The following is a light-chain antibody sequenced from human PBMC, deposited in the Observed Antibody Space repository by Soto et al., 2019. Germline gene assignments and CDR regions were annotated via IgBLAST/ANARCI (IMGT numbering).Light chain of an antibody. J-gene: IGLJ3*02. V-gene: IGLV4-60*02. CDR2: LDRSGSY. CDR3: ETWYSNTHKV. Sequence: QLVLTQSSSASASLGSSVKLTCILSSGHSTYIIAWHQQQPGKAPRFLMTLDRSGSYNRGSGVPDRFSGSSSGADRYLTNSNLQFEDEGDYYCETWYSNTHKVFGGGTKLTVL. CDR1: SGHSTYI.